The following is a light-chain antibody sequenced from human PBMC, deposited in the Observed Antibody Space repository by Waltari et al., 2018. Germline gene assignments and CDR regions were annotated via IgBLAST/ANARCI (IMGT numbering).Light chain of an antibody. CDR2: YDD. Sequence: CSGSSSNIGNNAVNWYQQLPGKAPKLLIYYDDLLPSGVSDRFSGSKSGTSASLAISGLQSEDEADYYCAAWDDSLSGYVFGTGTKVTVL. CDR3: AAWDDSLSGYV. V-gene: IGLV1-36*01. CDR1: SSNIGNNA. J-gene: IGLJ1*01.